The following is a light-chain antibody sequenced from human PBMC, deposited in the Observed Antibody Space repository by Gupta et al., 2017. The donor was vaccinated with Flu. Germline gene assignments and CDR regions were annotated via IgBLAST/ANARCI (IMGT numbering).Light chain of an antibody. CDR3: QHYGGSRAFT. J-gene: IGKJ2*01. CDR2: GAS. V-gene: IGKV3-20*01. Sequence: EIVFTQSPGSLSLSPGEGGTLSCRASQTVVASFLAWYQQQPGQAPRLLIYGASTRAPGIPDRFSGSGSGTDFTLTISRLEPEDFAVYYCQHYGGSRAFTFGQGTKLEI. CDR1: QTVVASF.